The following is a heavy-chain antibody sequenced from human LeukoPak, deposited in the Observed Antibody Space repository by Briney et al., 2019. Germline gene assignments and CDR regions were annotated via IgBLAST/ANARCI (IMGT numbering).Heavy chain of an antibody. D-gene: IGHD3-10*01. J-gene: IGHJ4*02. CDR2: INPGGST. CDR1: GESFSGYY. CDR3: ARVTYNGYQHFDY. V-gene: IGHV4-34*01. Sequence: PSETLSLTCAVYGESFSGYYWTWIRQSPGKGLEWIGEINPGGSTYFNPSLKSRVTISVDTSNNHFSLKLSSVTAADTAVYYCARVTYNGYQHFDYWGQGILVTVSS.